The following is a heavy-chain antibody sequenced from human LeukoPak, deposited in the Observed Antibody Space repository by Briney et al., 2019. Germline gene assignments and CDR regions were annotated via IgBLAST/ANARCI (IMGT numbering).Heavy chain of an antibody. V-gene: IGHV4-34*01. Sequence: SETLSLTCAVYGGSFSGYYWSWIRQPPGKGLEWIGEINHSGSTNYNPSLKSRVTISVDTSKNQFSLKLSSVTAADTAVYYCARVRDMIVDYWGQGTLVTVSS. CDR2: INHSGST. CDR1: GGSFSGYY. D-gene: IGHD3-22*01. J-gene: IGHJ4*02. CDR3: ARVRDMIVDY.